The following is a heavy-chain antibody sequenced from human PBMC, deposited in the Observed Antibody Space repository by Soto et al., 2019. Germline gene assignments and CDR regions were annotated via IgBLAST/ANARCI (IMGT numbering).Heavy chain of an antibody. Sequence: SETLSLTCAVYGGSFSGYYWSWIRQPPGKGLEWIGYIYYSGSTNYNPSLKSRVTISVDTSKNQFSLKLSSVTAADTAVYYCARHYPSGSYPDWGQGTLVTVSS. J-gene: IGHJ4*02. D-gene: IGHD1-26*01. V-gene: IGHV4-59*08. CDR1: GGSFSGYY. CDR3: ARHYPSGSYPD. CDR2: IYYSGST.